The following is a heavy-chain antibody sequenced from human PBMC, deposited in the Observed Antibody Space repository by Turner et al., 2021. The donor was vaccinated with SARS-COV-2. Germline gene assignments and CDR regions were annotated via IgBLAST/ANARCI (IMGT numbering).Heavy chain of an antibody. V-gene: IGHV4-39*01. D-gene: IGHD1-7*01. CDR3: ATQRVSLCGTTYYYFGMDV. CDR2: IYYSGST. Sequence: QLQLQESGPGLVKPSETLSLTCTVSGGSISSSGYYWGWIRQPPGKGLEWIGSIYYSGSTYYNPSLKSRVTISVDTSKSQFSLKLNSVTAADTAVYYCATQRVSLCGTTYYYFGMDVWGQGTTVTVSS. J-gene: IGHJ6*02. CDR1: GGSISSSGYY.